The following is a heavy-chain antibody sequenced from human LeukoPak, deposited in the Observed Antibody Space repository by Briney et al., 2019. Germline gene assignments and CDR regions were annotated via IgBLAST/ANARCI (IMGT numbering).Heavy chain of an antibody. CDR2: ISYDGSNK. V-gene: IGHV3-30*03. CDR1: GFTFSSYG. D-gene: IGHD2-21*02. J-gene: IGHJ4*02. Sequence: PGGSLRLSCAASGFTFSSYGMHWVRQAPGKGLEWVAVISYDGSNKYYADSVKGRFTISRDNSKNTLYLQMNSLRAEDTAVYYCARGRAYCGGVCSGTYFFDYWGQGTLVTVSS. CDR3: ARGRAYCGGVCSGTYFFDY.